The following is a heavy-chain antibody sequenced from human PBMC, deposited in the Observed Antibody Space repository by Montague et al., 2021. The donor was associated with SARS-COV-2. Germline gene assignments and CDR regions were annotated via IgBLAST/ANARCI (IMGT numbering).Heavy chain of an antibody. J-gene: IGHJ4*02. Sequence: SETLSLTCTVSGGSISSNNFYWGWIRQPPGMGLEWLATVYNNGSTYYNPSLKSRVTISVDTSKNQFLLRLSSATAADTAVYYCARQAGAYYTGYFFDYWGQGALVTISS. CDR1: GGSISSNNFY. V-gene: IGHV4-39*01. CDR3: ARQAGAYYTGYFFDY. D-gene: IGHD1-26*01. CDR2: VYNNGST.